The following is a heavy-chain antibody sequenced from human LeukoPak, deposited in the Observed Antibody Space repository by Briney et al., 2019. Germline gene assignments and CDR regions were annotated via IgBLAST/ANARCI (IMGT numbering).Heavy chain of an antibody. D-gene: IGHD5-24*01. CDR2: IAHDESTI. V-gene: IGHV3-30*03. CDR3: ARGAPYRDSDDY. Sequence: GGSLRLSCAASGFIFSGYGMHWVRQAPGKGLEWVAPIAHDESTIHYADSVKGRFAISRDNAKNSLYLQVNSLRVDDTAVYYCARGAPYRDSDDYWGQGTLVTVSS. CDR1: GFIFSGYG. J-gene: IGHJ4*02.